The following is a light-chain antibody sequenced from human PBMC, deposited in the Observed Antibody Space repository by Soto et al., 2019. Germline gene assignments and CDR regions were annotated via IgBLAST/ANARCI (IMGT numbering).Light chain of an antibody. CDR2: AAS. Sequence: DIQMTQSPSSLSASVGDRVTITCRASQGITNYLAWFQQKPGKVPKLLIYAASTLRSGVPSRFSGSGSGTDFTLTISSLEPEDFAVYYCQQRFNWPWTFSQGTKVDIK. CDR1: QGITNY. CDR3: QQRFNWPWT. V-gene: IGKV1-27*01. J-gene: IGKJ1*01.